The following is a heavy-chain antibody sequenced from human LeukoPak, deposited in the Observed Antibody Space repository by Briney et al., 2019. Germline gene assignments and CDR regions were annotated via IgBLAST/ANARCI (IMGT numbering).Heavy chain of an antibody. J-gene: IGHJ5*02. CDR3: ARAKLSNWFDP. CDR2: IYYSGST. CDR1: GGSVSSGSYY. Sequence: TSETLSLTCTVSGGSVSSGSYYWSWIRQPPGKGLEWIGYIYYSGSTNYNPSLKSRVTISVDTSKNQFSLKLSSVTAADTAVYYCARAKLSNWFDPWGQGTLVTVSS. D-gene: IGHD2/OR15-2a*01. V-gene: IGHV4-61*01.